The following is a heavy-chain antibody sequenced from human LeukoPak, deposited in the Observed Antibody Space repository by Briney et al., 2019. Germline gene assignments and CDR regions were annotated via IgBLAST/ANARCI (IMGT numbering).Heavy chain of an antibody. J-gene: IGHJ4*02. CDR1: GGSISSYY. V-gene: IGHV4-59*01. Sequence: SETLSLTCTVSGGSISSYYWSWIRQPPGKGLEWIGYIYYSGSTNYNPSLKSRVTISVDTSKNQFSLKLSSVTAADTAVYYCARGGPTVTTKIFDYWGQGTLVTVSS. CDR3: ARGGPTVTTKIFDY. D-gene: IGHD4-17*01. CDR2: IYYSGST.